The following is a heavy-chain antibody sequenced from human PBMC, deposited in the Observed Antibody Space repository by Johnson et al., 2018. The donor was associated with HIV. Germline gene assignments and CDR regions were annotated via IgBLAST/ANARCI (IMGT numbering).Heavy chain of an antibody. CDR3: TRGSFTDDAFDV. CDR1: SSNY. CDR2: IYSGGST. D-gene: IGHD1-26*01. Sequence: MQLVESGGGLVQPGGSLRLSCVGSSNYKSWVRQAPGKGLEWVSVIYSGGSTYYADSVKGRFTISRDTSKNMLYLQMNSLRHEDTAVYYCTRGSFTDDAFDVWGLGTMVTVSS. V-gene: IGHV3-66*02. J-gene: IGHJ3*01.